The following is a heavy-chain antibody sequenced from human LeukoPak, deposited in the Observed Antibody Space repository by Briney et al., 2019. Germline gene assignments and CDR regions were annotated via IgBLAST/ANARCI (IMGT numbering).Heavy chain of an antibody. D-gene: IGHD3-22*01. CDR3: AGLPAYYYDTSGFYFDY. Sequence: GGSLRLSCAASRFAFSSYAMTWVRQAPGKGLEWVSTISGSSGNTYYADSVKGRFTISRDNSKNTLYLQINSLRAEDTAVYYCAGLPAYYYDTSGFYFDYWGQGTLVTVSS. J-gene: IGHJ4*02. CDR2: ISGSSGNT. CDR1: RFAFSSYA. V-gene: IGHV3-23*01.